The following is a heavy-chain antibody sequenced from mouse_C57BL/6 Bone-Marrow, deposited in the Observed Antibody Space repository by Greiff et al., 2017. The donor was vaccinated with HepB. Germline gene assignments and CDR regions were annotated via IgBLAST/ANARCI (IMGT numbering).Heavy chain of an antibody. V-gene: IGHV14-1*01. CDR1: GFNIKDYY. CDR3: TTYYYGSSYRYYAMDY. D-gene: IGHD1-1*01. Sequence: EVQLQQSGAELVRPGASVKLSCTASGFNIKDYYMHWVKQRPEQGLEWIGRIGPEDGDTEYAPKFQGKTTMTPDTSSNTAYLQLSSLTSEDTAVFYCTTYYYGSSYRYYAMDYWGQGTSVTVSS. J-gene: IGHJ4*01. CDR2: IGPEDGDT.